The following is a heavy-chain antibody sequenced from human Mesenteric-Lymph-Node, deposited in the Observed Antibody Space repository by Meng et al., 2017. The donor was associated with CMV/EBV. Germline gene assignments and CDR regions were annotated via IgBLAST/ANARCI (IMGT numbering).Heavy chain of an antibody. CDR3: AKGYLGGVYYGMDV. Sequence: GGSLRLSCAASGFSFSRYAMHWVRQAPGKGLEWVAFISYDSSNIYYADSVKGRFTISRDTSKNTLYLQMNSLRAEDTAVYYCAKGYLGGVYYGMDVWGQGTTVTVSS. D-gene: IGHD3-16*01. CDR1: GFSFSRYA. J-gene: IGHJ6*02. CDR2: ISYDSSNI. V-gene: IGHV3-30-3*01.